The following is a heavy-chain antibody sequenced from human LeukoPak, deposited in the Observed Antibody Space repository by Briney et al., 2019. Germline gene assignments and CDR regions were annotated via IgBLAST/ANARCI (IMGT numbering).Heavy chain of an antibody. J-gene: IGHJ5*02. D-gene: IGHD1-26*01. CDR2: IYYSGST. V-gene: IGHV4-61*08. CDR3: ARGQRGAVSFDP. CDR1: GDSVSSGGYF. Sequence: SETLSLTCTVSGDSVSSGGYFWSWIRQPPGKGLEWIGYIYYSGSTDYNPSLKSRVTISVDTSKNQFSLKLSSVTAADTAVYYCARGQRGAVSFDPWGQGTLVTVSS.